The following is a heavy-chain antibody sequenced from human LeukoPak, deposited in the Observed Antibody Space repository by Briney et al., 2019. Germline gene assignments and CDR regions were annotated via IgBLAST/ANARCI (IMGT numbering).Heavy chain of an antibody. D-gene: IGHD3-22*01. CDR1: GFTFSSYS. CDR3: ARGVGSSGYQDY. Sequence: GGSLRLSCAASGFTFSSYSMNWVRQAPGKGLEWVSSISSSSSYINYADSVKGRFTISRDNAMQSVYLLMNSLRAEDTAVYYCARGVGSSGYQDYWGQGTLVTVSS. CDR2: ISSSSSYI. J-gene: IGHJ4*02. V-gene: IGHV3-21*01.